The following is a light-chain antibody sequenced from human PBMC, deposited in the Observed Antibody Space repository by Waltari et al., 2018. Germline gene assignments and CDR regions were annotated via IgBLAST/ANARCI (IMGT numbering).Light chain of an antibody. V-gene: IGKV3-11*01. J-gene: IGKJ2*01. Sequence: IVLTQSPATLSLCPGERATLSSRASHRVSSYSAWYQQTPGQGPKLLIYDAATRATGIPARYSGSGCGTDVTLTNSCLEPEVFAVYYCQQRSNWPPTFGQGTKLEIK. CDR2: DAA. CDR3: QQRSNWPPT. CDR1: HRVSSY.